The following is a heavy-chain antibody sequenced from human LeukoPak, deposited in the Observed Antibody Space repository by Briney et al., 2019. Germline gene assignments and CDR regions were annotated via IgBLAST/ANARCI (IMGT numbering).Heavy chain of an antibody. Sequence: GGSLRLSYAASGFTFSSYEMNWVRQASGKGLEWVSYISSSGSTIYYADSVKGRFTISRDNAKNSLYLQMNSLRAEDTAVYYCARYSSGWTASYNWFDPWGQGTLVTVSS. CDR3: ARYSSGWTASYNWFDP. V-gene: IGHV3-48*03. J-gene: IGHJ5*02. CDR2: ISSSGSTI. D-gene: IGHD6-19*01. CDR1: GFTFSSYE.